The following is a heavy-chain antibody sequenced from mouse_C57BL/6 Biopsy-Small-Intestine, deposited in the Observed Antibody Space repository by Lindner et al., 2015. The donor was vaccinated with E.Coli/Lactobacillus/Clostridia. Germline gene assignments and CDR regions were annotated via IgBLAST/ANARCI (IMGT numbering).Heavy chain of an antibody. CDR2: INPKTGGT. J-gene: IGHJ1*01. Sequence: SVKVSCKASGYTFSDNYIHWVRQAPGQGLEWMGWINPKTGGTNYAQKFQGWVTMTRDTSISTAYMALNSLTSDDTAVYYCARGITVNYCSGTSCLGYYGIDVWGQGTTVTVSS. D-gene: IGHD1-1*01. CDR3: ARGITVNYCSGTSCLGYYGIDV. V-gene: IGHV1-84*02. CDR1: GYTFSDNY.